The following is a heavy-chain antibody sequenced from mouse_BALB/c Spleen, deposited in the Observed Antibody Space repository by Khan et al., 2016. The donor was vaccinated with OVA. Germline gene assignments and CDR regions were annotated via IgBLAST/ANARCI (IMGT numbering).Heavy chain of an antibody. CDR1: GFSLKNYG. D-gene: IGHD2-14*01. Sequence: QVQLQQSGPGLAAPSQSLSITCTVSGFSLKNYGVSWVRQPPGKGLEWLGVIWGDGSTNYHSALISRLIISNDNSKSQVFLKLNSLQIDDTATYYGVKHYYYRYLYLDYWGQGTTLTVSS. CDR2: IWGDGST. J-gene: IGHJ2*01. CDR3: VKHYYYRYLYLDY. V-gene: IGHV2-3*01.